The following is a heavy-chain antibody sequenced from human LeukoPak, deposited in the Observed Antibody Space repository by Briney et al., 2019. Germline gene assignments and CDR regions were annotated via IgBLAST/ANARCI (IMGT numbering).Heavy chain of an antibody. D-gene: IGHD2-2*01. J-gene: IGHJ5*02. CDR3: ARDRGDIVVVPAATGWFDP. CDR2: IIPIFGTA. Sequence: SVKVSCKASGGTFSSYAISWARQAPGQGLEWMGGIIPIFGTANYAQKFQGRVTITADESTSTAYMELSSLRSEDTAVYYCARDRGDIVVVPAATGWFDPWGQGTLVTVSS. CDR1: GGTFSSYA. V-gene: IGHV1-69*13.